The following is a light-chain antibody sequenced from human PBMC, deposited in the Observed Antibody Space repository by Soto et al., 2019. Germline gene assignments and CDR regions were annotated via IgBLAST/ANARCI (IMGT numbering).Light chain of an antibody. V-gene: IGLV1-40*01. CDR3: QSYDISLHNYV. Sequence: QSALTQPPSVSGAPGQRVSISCTGSTSNIGAPYDVHWYQHLPGTAPKLLIHGDNNRPSGVPDRFSGSKSGTSASLAITRLQAEDEADYYCQSYDISLHNYVFGTGTKVTVL. CDR1: TSNIGAPYD. CDR2: GDN. J-gene: IGLJ1*01.